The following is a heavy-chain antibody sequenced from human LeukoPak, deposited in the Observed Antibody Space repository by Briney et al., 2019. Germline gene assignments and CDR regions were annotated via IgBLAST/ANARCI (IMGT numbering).Heavy chain of an antibody. CDR1: GFTFSNAW. Sequence: GGSLRLSCAASGFTFSNAWMSWVRQAPGKGLEWVGRIKSKTDGGTTDYAAPVKGRFTISRDDSKNTLYLQMNSLKTEDTAVYYCTTGVDDSSGYSGLLFDYWGQGTLVTVSP. V-gene: IGHV3-15*01. CDR3: TTGVDDSSGYSGLLFDY. J-gene: IGHJ4*02. D-gene: IGHD3-22*01. CDR2: IKSKTDGGTT.